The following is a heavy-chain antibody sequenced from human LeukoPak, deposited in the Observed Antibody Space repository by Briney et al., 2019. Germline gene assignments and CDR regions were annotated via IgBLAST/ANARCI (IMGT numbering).Heavy chain of an antibody. D-gene: IGHD4-11*01. V-gene: IGHV1-8*01. J-gene: IGHJ6*02. Sequence: ASVKVSCKASGYTFTSYDINWVRQATGQGLEWMGWMNPNSGNTGYAQKFQGRVTMTRNTSISTAYMELSSLRSEDTAVYYCARVYSNYITDTNYGMDVWGQGTTVTVSS. CDR2: MNPNSGNT. CDR1: GYTFTSYD. CDR3: ARVYSNYITDTNYGMDV.